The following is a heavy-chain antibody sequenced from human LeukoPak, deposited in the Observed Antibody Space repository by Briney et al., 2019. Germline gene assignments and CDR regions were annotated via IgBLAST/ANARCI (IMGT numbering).Heavy chain of an antibody. CDR1: GGTFYGLA. D-gene: IGHD5-18*01. CDR3: ARARDTAMVSDFDY. CDR2: IIPIFGTT. Sequence: ASVKVSCKASGGTFYGLAFSWVRQAPGQGLEWMGGIIPIFGTTNYAQEFQDRVTITADKSTSTAYMELSSLRSEDTAVYYCARARDTAMVSDFDYWGQGTLVTVSS. J-gene: IGHJ4*02. V-gene: IGHV1-69*06.